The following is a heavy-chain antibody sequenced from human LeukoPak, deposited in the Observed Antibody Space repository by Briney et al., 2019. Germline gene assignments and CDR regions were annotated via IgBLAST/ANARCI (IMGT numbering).Heavy chain of an antibody. J-gene: IGHJ3*02. CDR2: INPNSGGT. CDR3: ARDFLHVYYYDSSGYVRGAFDI. Sequence: ASVKVSCKASGYTVTGYYLHWVRQAPGQGLEWMGWINPNSGGTKSTQKFQGRVTMTRDTSISTAYMELSRLRSDDTAVYYCARDFLHVYYYDSSGYVRGAFDIWGQGTMVTVSS. D-gene: IGHD3-22*01. V-gene: IGHV1-2*02. CDR1: GYTVTGYY.